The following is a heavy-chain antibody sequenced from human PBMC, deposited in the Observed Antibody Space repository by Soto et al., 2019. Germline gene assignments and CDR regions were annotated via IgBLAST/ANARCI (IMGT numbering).Heavy chain of an antibody. V-gene: IGHV4-59*01. CDR1: DGTSSGYY. J-gene: IGHJ4*02. CDR2: IYYSGST. CDR3: ARRHTVEKYYFDY. Sequence: SETLSHTCTVADGTSSGYYWSWILQPPGKGLEWIGYIYYSGSTNYNPSLKSRVTISVDTSKNQFSLKLSSVTAADTAVYYCARRHTVEKYYFDYWGQGTLVPVSS. D-gene: IGHD4-17*01.